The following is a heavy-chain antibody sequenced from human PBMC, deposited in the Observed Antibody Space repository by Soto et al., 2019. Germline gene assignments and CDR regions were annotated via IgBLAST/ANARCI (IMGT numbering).Heavy chain of an antibody. Sequence: QVQLVESGGGVVQPGRSLRLSCAASGFTFSSYGMHWVRQAPGKGLEWVAVISYDGSNKYYADSVKGRFTISRDNSKNTLYLQMNSLRAEDTAVYYCAKDLDPYCSGGSCYAVVFDLWGRGTLVTVSS. V-gene: IGHV3-30*18. J-gene: IGHJ2*01. CDR2: ISYDGSNK. CDR3: AKDLDPYCSGGSCYAVVFDL. D-gene: IGHD2-15*01. CDR1: GFTFSSYG.